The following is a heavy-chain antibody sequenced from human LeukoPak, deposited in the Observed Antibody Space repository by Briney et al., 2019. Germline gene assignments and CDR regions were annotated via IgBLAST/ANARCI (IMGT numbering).Heavy chain of an antibody. D-gene: IGHD2-2*01. CDR2: ISAYNGNT. Sequence: ASVKVSCKASGYTFTSYGFSWVRQAPGQGLEWMGWISAYNGNTNYAQKLQGRVTMTTDTSTSTAYMELRSLRSDDTAVYYCATTCSGANCYYIFWGQGTLVTVSS. J-gene: IGHJ4*02. CDR3: ATTCSGANCYYIF. V-gene: IGHV1-18*01. CDR1: GYTFTSYG.